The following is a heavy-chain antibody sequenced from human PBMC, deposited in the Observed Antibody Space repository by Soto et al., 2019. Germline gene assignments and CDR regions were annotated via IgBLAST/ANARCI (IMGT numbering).Heavy chain of an antibody. J-gene: IGHJ5*02. CDR2: ISSSSTYI. CDR1: GFTFSSYS. V-gene: IGHV3-21*01. D-gene: IGHD3-10*02. Sequence: EVQLVESGGGLVKPGGSLRLSCAASGFTFSSYSMNWVRQAPGKGLEWVSSISSSSTYIYYADSVKGRFTISRDNAKNSLYLQMNSLRAEDTAVYYCVRDLYYYARWLDPWGQGTLVTVSS. CDR3: VRDLYYYARWLDP.